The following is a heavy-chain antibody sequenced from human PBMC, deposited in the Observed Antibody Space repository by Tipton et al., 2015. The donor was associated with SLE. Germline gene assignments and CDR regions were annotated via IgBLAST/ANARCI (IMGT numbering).Heavy chain of an antibody. J-gene: IGHJ3*02. D-gene: IGHD3-3*01. CDR1: GGSFSGYY. CDR2: INHSGST. Sequence: TLSLTCAVYGGSFSGYYWSWIRQTPGKGLEWIGEINHSGSTNYNPSLKSRVTILVDTSKNQFSLKLRSVTAADTSVYYCARRTIFGVVQNVFDIWGQGTMVTVSS. CDR3: ARRTIFGVVQNVFDI. V-gene: IGHV4-34*01.